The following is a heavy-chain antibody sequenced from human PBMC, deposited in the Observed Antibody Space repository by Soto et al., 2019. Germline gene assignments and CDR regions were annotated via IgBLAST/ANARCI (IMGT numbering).Heavy chain of an antibody. V-gene: IGHV3-7*05. J-gene: IGHJ4*02. D-gene: IGHD4-17*01. CDR3: ARGHYGDGLG. Sequence: EVQVLESGGGLEQPGGSLRLSCAASGFTFSNFWMTWVRQPPGKGLEWVANIRYDGSERYHVDSVKGRFTISRDNAKNSLYLQMNSLRVEDTAMYYCARGHYGDGLGWGQGTLVTVSS. CDR1: GFTFSNFW. CDR2: IRYDGSER.